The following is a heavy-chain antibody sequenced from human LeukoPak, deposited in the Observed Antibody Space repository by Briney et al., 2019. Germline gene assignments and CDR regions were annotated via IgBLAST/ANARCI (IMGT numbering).Heavy chain of an antibody. D-gene: IGHD3-10*01. CDR1: GYTLTKLS. Sequence: GASVKVSCKVSGYTLTKLSMHWVRQAPGKGLEWMGGFDPEDGETIYAQKFQGRVTMTEDTSTDTAYMELSSLRSEDTAVYYCATDGTWFGELYGMDVWGQGTTVTVSS. J-gene: IGHJ6*02. V-gene: IGHV1-24*01. CDR3: ATDGTWFGELYGMDV. CDR2: FDPEDGET.